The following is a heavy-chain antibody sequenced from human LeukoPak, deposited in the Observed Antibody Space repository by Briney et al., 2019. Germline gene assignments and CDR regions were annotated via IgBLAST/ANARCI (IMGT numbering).Heavy chain of an antibody. CDR1: GFTFSSYA. D-gene: IGHD3-3*01. Sequence: GASLRLSCAASGFTFSSYAMSWVRQAPRRGLEWVSAISGSGGSTYYADSVKSRFTISRDNSKNTLYLQMNSLRAEDTAVYYCAKVVYDFWSGYYSPGYFDYWGQGTLVTVSS. CDR2: ISGSGGST. CDR3: AKVVYDFWSGYYSPGYFDY. J-gene: IGHJ4*02. V-gene: IGHV3-23*01.